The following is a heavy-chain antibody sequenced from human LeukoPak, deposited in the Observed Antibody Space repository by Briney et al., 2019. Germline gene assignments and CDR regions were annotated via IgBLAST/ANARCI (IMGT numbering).Heavy chain of an antibody. CDR3: AKDEGDLEWLYGD. V-gene: IGHV3-53*01. CDR2: LYSGGNT. CDR1: GFTVSSNY. Sequence: GGSLRLSCAASGFTVSSNYMSWVRQAPGKGLEWISSLYSGGNTYYADSVKGRFTISRDNSKNTLYLQMNSLRAEDTAVYYCAKDEGDLEWLYGDWGQGTLVTVSS. D-gene: IGHD3-3*01. J-gene: IGHJ4*02.